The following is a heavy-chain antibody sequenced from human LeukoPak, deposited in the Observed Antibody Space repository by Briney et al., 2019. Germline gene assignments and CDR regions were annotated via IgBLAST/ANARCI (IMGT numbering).Heavy chain of an antibody. CDR1: GFTFRNYW. CDR3: VRELVVGPAEYFQS. CDR2: IKEDGNEK. Sequence: GALRLSCVASGFTFRNYWMAWIRHAPGRGLEWVANIKEDGNEKYYLDSVRGRFIISRDNAKNSLFLQMNSLRGEDTGVYYCVRELVVGPAEYFQSWGQGTLVAVSS. V-gene: IGHV3-7*01. J-gene: IGHJ1*01. D-gene: IGHD6-6*01.